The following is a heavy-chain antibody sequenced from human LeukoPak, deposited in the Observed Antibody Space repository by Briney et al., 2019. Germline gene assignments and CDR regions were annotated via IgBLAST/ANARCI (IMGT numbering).Heavy chain of an antibody. J-gene: IGHJ4*02. CDR2: VSSSSSYI. Sequence: PGGSLRLSCAASGFTFSSYSMNWVRQAPGKGLEWVSSVSSSSSYIYYADSVKGRFTISRDNAKNSLYLQMNSLRAEDTAVYYCAKDYGMIVVVSYFDYWGQGTLVTVSS. V-gene: IGHV3-21*04. CDR1: GFTFSSYS. D-gene: IGHD3-22*01. CDR3: AKDYGMIVVVSYFDY.